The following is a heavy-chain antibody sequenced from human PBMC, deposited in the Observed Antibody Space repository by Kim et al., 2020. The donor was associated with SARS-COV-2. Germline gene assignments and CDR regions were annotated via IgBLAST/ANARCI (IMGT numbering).Heavy chain of an antibody. Sequence: ASVKVSCKTSGYPFTTYPMNWVRQVPGQGREWMGWINTNTANPTYARGFTGRFVFSLDTSVNTAYLDITDLKVEDTAIYYCASNLWGQGTMVTVSS. J-gene: IGHJ3*01. CDR2: INTNTANP. V-gene: IGHV7-4-1*02. CDR3: ASNL. CDR1: GYPFTTYP.